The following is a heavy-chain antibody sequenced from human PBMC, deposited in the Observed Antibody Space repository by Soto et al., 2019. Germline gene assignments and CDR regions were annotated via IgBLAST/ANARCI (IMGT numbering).Heavy chain of an antibody. J-gene: IGHJ4*02. CDR3: AKLGFPGAIYFDS. CDR1: GYNFTAFW. CDR2: IHPLDSET. V-gene: IGHV5-51*01. Sequence: GESRTISCKVSGYNFTAFWFGWVRQMPGKGLECMANIHPLDSETNYGPSFQGQVTFSADKSITTAFLHWSHLKASDTGIYFCAKLGFPGAIYFDSCGKGSLVTVSS. D-gene: IGHD6-25*01.